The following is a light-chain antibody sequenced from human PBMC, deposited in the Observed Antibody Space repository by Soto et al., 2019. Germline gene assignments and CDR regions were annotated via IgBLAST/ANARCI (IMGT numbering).Light chain of an antibody. J-gene: IGLJ1*01. CDR3: QTWGTFINYV. Sequence: QLVLTQSPSASASLGASVKLPCPPNSGHSSYAIAWHQQQPEKGPRYLMKVNSDGSHTKGDGIPDRFSGSSSGAERYLIISSLQSEDEADYYCQTWGTFINYVFGTGTKVTVL. V-gene: IGLV4-69*01. CDR1: SGHSSYA. CDR2: VNSDGSH.